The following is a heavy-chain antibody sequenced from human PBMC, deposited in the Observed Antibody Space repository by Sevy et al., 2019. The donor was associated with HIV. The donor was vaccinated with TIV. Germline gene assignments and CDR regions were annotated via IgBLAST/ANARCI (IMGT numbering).Heavy chain of an antibody. V-gene: IGHV3-23*01. J-gene: IGHJ4*02. CDR3: AKLMRDIVVVPPYFDY. CDR2: ISGSGGST. CDR1: GLTFSSYA. D-gene: IGHD2-2*01. Sequence: GGSLRLSCAASGLTFSSYAMSWVRQAPGKGLEWVSSISGSGGSTYYADSVKGRFTISRDNSKNTLYLQMNSLRAEDTAVYYCAKLMRDIVVVPPYFDYWGQGTLVTVSS.